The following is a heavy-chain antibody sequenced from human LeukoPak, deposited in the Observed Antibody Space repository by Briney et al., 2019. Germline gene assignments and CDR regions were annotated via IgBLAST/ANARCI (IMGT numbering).Heavy chain of an antibody. V-gene: IGHV3-23*01. D-gene: IGHD2-2*01. CDR1: GFTFNNYA. CDR3: ARDGACSSASCQNFDY. CDR2: ISGSGGST. J-gene: IGHJ4*02. Sequence: GGSLRLSCAASGFTFNNYAMSWVRQAPGKGLEWVSAISGSGGSTYYADSVKGRFTISRDNSKNTLYVQMNSLRAEDTAVYHCARDGACSSASCQNFDYWGQGTLVTVSS.